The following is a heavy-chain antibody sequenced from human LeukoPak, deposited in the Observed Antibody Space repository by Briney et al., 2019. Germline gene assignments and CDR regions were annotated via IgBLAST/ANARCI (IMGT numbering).Heavy chain of an antibody. D-gene: IGHD6-13*01. Sequence: GGSLRLSCAASGFAVSNKFMYWVRQAPGKGLEWVANIKPDGTTKFYVDSVKGRFTISRDNALNSLYLQMNSLRAEDTAIYYCARSIPYGTTWYGRSDYWGQGTLVTVSS. J-gene: IGHJ4*02. CDR1: GFAVSNKF. CDR2: IKPDGTTK. V-gene: IGHV3-7*03. CDR3: ARSIPYGTTWYGRSDY.